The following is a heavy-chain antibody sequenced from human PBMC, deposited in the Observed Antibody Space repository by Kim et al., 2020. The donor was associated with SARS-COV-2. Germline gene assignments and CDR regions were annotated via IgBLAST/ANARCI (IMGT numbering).Heavy chain of an antibody. Sequence: GGSLRLSCAASGFTFSSYAMHWVRQAPGKGLEWVAVISYDGSNKYYADSVKGRFTISRDNSKNTLYLQMNSLRAEDTAVYYCARDEEGYSSGWYYFDYWGQGTLVTVSS. V-gene: IGHV3-30*04. J-gene: IGHJ4*02. CDR2: ISYDGSNK. CDR3: ARDEEGYSSGWYYFDY. D-gene: IGHD6-19*01. CDR1: GFTFSSYA.